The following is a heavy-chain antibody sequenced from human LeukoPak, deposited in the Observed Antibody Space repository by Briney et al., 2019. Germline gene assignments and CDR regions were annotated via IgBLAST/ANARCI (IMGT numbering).Heavy chain of an antibody. J-gene: IGHJ4*02. CDR3: AREGGPGGDYGSIDS. CDR1: GGSISSYY. V-gene: IGHV4-4*07. Sequence: SETLSLTCSVSGGSISSYYWSWIRQPAGKQPEWIGRMCTSGSTYYNPSLKSRVTMSADTSKNQFSLKLTSVTAADTSVYYCAREGGPGGDYGSIDSWGQGTLVTVSS. CDR2: MCTSGST. D-gene: IGHD4-17*01.